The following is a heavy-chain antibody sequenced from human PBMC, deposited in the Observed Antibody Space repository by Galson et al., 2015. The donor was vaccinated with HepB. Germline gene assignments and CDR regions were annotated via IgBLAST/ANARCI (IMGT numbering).Heavy chain of an antibody. V-gene: IGHV1-18*01. J-gene: IGHJ6*03. CDR2: ISAYNGNT. CDR1: GYTFTSYG. Sequence: SVKVSCKASGYTFTSYGISWVRQAPGQGLEWMGWISAYNGNTNYAQKLQGRVTMTTDTSTSTAYMELRSLRSDDTAVYYCARVGNILWGVRSKGVTPLDYMDVWGKGTTVTVSS. CDR3: ARVGNILWGVRSKGVTPLDYMDV. D-gene: IGHD3-16*01.